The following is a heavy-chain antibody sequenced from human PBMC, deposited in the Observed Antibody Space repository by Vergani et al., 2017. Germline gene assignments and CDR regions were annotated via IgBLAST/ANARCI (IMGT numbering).Heavy chain of an antibody. Sequence: QVQLHQWGAGLLKPSDTLSLTCAVSGGSISSSNWWSWVRQPPGKGLEWIGEIYHSGSTNYNPSLKSRVTISVDKSKNQFSLKLSSVTAADTAVYYCARGTMVRGVNFDYWGQGTLVTVSS. CDR1: GGSISSSNW. CDR2: IYHSGST. D-gene: IGHD3-10*01. CDR3: ARGTMVRGVNFDY. J-gene: IGHJ4*02. V-gene: IGHV4-4*02.